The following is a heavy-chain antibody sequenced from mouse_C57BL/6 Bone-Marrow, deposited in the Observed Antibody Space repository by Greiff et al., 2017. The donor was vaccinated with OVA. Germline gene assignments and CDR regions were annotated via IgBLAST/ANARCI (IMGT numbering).Heavy chain of an antibody. CDR1: GFTFSDYG. CDR2: ISNLAYSI. CDR3: AKGTGTWGAWFAY. D-gene: IGHD4-1*01. J-gene: IGHJ3*01. Sequence: EVKLVESGGGLVQPGGSLKLSCAASGFTFSDYGMAWVRQAPRKGPEWVAFISNLAYSIYYADTVTGRFTISRENAKNTLYLEMSSLRSEDTAMYYCAKGTGTWGAWFAYWGQGTLVTVSA. V-gene: IGHV5-15*01.